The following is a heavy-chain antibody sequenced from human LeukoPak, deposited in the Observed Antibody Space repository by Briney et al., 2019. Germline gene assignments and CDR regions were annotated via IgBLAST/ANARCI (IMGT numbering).Heavy chain of an antibody. Sequence: PGGSLRPSCAASGFTFSSYSMNWVRQAPGKGLEWVSSISSSSSYIYYADSVKGRFTISRDNAKNSLYLQMNSLRAEDTAVYYCATLVGATLADYWGQGTLVTVSS. CDR2: ISSSSSYI. CDR1: GFTFSSYS. V-gene: IGHV3-21*01. D-gene: IGHD1-26*01. CDR3: ATLVGATLADY. J-gene: IGHJ4*02.